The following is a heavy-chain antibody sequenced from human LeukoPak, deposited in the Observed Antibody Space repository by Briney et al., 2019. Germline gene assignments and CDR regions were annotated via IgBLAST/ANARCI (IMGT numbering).Heavy chain of an antibody. CDR3: ARGDSVNYYYGMDL. J-gene: IGHJ6*02. V-gene: IGHV3-30*09. D-gene: IGHD3-3*01. CDR2: ISYDGRAK. CDR1: GFTFSNYA. Sequence: GGSLRLSCAASGFTFSNYAMHWVRQTPGKGLEWVALISYDGRAKAHTDSVKGRFAISRDNSRNTLDLQMNSLGVEDTAVYYCARGDSVNYYYGMDLWGQGTTVTVSS.